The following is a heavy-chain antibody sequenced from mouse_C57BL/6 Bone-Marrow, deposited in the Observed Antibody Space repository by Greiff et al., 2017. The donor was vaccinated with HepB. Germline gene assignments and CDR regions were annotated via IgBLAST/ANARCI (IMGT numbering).Heavy chain of an antibody. D-gene: IGHD1-1*01. CDR3: AIYTAWFAY. CDR2: IYPGDGDT. J-gene: IGHJ3*01. V-gene: IGHV1-82*01. CDR1: GYAFSSSW. Sequence: VQGVESGPELVKPGASVKISCKASGYAFSSSWMNWVKQRPGKGLEWIGRIYPGDGDTNYNGKFKGKATLTADKSSSTAYMQLSSLTSEDSAVYFCAIYTAWFAYWGQGTLVTVSA.